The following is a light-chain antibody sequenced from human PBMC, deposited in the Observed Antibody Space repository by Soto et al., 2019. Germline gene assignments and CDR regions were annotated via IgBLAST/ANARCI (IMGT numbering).Light chain of an antibody. V-gene: IGLV2-14*01. CDR3: SSYTSSSTIL. CDR2: EVS. J-gene: IGLJ1*01. CDR1: SSDVGGYNY. Sequence: QSALTQPASVSGSPGQSITIPCTGTSSDVGGYNYVSWYQQHPGKAPKLMIYEVSNRPSGVSNRFSGSKSGNTASLTISGLQAEDEADYYCSSYTSSSTILIGTGTKVTVL.